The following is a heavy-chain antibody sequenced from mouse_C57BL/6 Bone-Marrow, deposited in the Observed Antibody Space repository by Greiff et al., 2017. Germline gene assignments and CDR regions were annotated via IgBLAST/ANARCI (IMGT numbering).Heavy chain of an antibody. CDR2: INPNNGGT. CDR3: ARWDWFAY. V-gene: IGHV1-22*01. CDR1: GYTFTDYN. D-gene: IGHD4-1*01. Sequence: VHVKQSGPELVKPGASVKMSCKASGYTFTDYNMHWVKQSHGKSLEWIGYINPNNGGTSYNQKFKGKATLTVNKSSSTAYMELRSLTSEDSAVYCCARWDWFAYWGQGTLVTVSA. J-gene: IGHJ3*01.